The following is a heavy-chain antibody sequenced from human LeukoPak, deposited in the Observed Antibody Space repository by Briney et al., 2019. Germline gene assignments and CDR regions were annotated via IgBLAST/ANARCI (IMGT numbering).Heavy chain of an antibody. CDR3: ARDRIWNDAGHDPFDI. CDR2: IYTSGST. V-gene: IGHV4-4*07. Sequence: SETLSLTCTVSGGSISSYYWSWIRQPAGKGLEWIGRIYTSGSTDYNPSLKSRVTISVDRSKSQFSLNLPSVTAADTAVYYCARDRIWNDAGHDPFDIWGQGTMVAVSS. J-gene: IGHJ3*02. D-gene: IGHD1-1*01. CDR1: GGSISSYY.